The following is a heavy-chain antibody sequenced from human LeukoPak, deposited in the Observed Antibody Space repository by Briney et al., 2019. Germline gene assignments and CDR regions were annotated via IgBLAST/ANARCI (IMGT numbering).Heavy chain of an antibody. J-gene: IGHJ5*02. Sequence: SETLSLTCTVSGGSISSYYWSWIRQPPGKGLEWIGYIYYSGSTNYNPSLKSRVTISVDTSKNQFSLKLSSVTAADTAVYYCASSRGYGILTGYMAWFDPWGQGTLVTVSS. CDR1: GGSISSYY. D-gene: IGHD3-9*01. CDR3: ASSRGYGILTGYMAWFDP. CDR2: IYYSGST. V-gene: IGHV4-59*01.